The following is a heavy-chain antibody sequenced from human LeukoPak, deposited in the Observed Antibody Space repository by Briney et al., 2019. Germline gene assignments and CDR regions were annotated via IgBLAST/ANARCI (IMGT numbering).Heavy chain of an antibody. CDR2: INHSGST. Sequence: SEPLSLPCAVYGGSFMGYYWSWTRQPPGKGLEWIGEINHSGSTNYNPSLKSRVTISVDTSKNQFSLKLSSVTAADTAVYYCYGSGSFYYYYGMDVWGKGTTVTVSS. V-gene: IGHV4-34*01. J-gene: IGHJ6*04. CDR1: GGSFMGYY. D-gene: IGHD3-10*01. CDR3: YGSGSFYYYYGMDV.